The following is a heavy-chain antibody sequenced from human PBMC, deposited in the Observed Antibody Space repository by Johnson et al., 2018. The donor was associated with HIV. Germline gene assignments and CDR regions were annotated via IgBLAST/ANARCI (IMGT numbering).Heavy chain of an antibody. D-gene: IGHD3-22*01. V-gene: IGHV3-30*02. J-gene: IGHJ3*02. CDR3: AKERTSSGYYAGDAFDI. CDR1: GFTFSSYG. CDR2: IRYDGSNK. Sequence: VQLVESGGGVVQPGGSLRLSCAASGFTFSSYGMHWVRQAPGKGLEWVAFIRYDGSNKYYADSVKGRFTISRDNSKNTLYLQMNSLRDEDTAVYYCAKERTSSGYYAGDAFDIWGQGTMVTVSS.